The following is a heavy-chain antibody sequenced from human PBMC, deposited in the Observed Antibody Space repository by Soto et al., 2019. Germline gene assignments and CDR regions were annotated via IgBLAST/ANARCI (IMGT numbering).Heavy chain of an antibody. CDR3: ARGNSSSSAAFDY. V-gene: IGHV3-30-3*01. D-gene: IGHD6-13*01. J-gene: IGHJ4*02. CDR1: GFTFSNYA. CDR2: ISYDGSNK. Sequence: QVQLVESGGGVVQPGRSLRLSCAASGFTFSNYAMHWVRQAPGKGLEWVAIISYDGSNKYYADSVKGRFTISRDNSKNTLYLQMSSLRAEDTAVYYCARGNSSSSAAFDYWGQGTLVTVSS.